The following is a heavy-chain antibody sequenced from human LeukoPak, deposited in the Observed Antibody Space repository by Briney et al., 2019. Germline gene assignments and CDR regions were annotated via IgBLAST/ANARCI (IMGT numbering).Heavy chain of an antibody. Sequence: SETLSLTCTVSGGSISGYYYNWIRQPPGKGLEWIGYIYYSGSTNYNPSLKSRVTISLDTSKNQFSLKLSSVTTADTAVYYCARSVVTLYWYFDLWGRGTLVTVSS. CDR3: ARSVVTLYWYFDL. CDR2: IYYSGST. V-gene: IGHV4-59*01. D-gene: IGHD4-23*01. J-gene: IGHJ2*01. CDR1: GGSISGYY.